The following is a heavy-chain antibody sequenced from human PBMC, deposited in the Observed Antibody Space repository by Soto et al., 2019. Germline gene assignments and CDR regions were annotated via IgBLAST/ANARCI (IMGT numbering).Heavy chain of an antibody. V-gene: IGHV4-59*01. Sequence: SETLSLTCTVSGGSISSYYWSWIRQPPGKGLEWIGYIYYSGSTNYNPSLKSRVTISVDTSKNQFSLKLSSVTAAGTAVYYCARESLAARQGHYYYGMDVWGQGTTVTVSS. CDR2: IYYSGST. CDR1: GGSISSYY. CDR3: ARESLAARQGHYYYGMDV. D-gene: IGHD6-6*01. J-gene: IGHJ6*02.